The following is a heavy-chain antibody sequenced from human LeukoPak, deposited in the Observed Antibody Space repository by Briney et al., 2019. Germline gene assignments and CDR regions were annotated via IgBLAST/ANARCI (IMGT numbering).Heavy chain of an antibody. J-gene: IGHJ2*01. CDR1: EFSVSGFY. V-gene: IGHV3-66*01. D-gene: IGHD3-9*01. Sequence: GGSLLLSCAASEFSVSGFYMSWVRQAPGKGLEWVSVIYRDGSTYYADSVKDRFTISRDNSKNTLYLQMNSLRAEDTAMYYCARDVIGVLTGSVEDDRHFDLWGRGTLVTVSS. CDR2: IYRDGST. CDR3: ARDVIGVLTGSVEDDRHFDL.